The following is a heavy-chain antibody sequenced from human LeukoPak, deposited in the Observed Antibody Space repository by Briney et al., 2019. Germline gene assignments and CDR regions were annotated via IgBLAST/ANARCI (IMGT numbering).Heavy chain of an antibody. CDR3: AREGLVVVAANNEGSYNWFDP. CDR2: TYYSGST. Sequence: SETLSLTCAVYGRSFSHVYWNWIRQPPGKGLEWIGYTYYSGSTNNNPSLKSRVTISVDTSKNQFSLKLSSVTAADTAVYYCAREGLVVVAANNEGSYNWFDPWGQGTLVTVSS. J-gene: IGHJ5*02. D-gene: IGHD2-15*01. CDR1: GRSFSHVY. V-gene: IGHV4-59*01.